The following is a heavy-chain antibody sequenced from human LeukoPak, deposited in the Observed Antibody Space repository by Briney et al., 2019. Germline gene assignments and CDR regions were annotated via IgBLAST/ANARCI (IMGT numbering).Heavy chain of an antibody. CDR1: GFTFSSYA. D-gene: IGHD2-2*01. V-gene: IGHV3-23*01. CDR3: AKLGSDIVVVPAAYPDY. CDR2: ISGSGGST. Sequence: GGSLRLSCAASGFTFSSYAMSWVRQAPGKGLEWVSAISGSGGSTYYADSVKGRFTISRDNSKNTLYLQMNSLRAEDTAVYYCAKLGSDIVVVPAAYPDYWGQGTLVTVSS. J-gene: IGHJ4*02.